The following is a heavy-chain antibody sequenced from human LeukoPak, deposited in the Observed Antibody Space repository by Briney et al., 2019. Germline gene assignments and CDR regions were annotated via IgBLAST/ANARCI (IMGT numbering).Heavy chain of an antibody. V-gene: IGHV3-66*01. Sequence: PGGSLRPSCAASGFTVSSNYMSWVRQAPGKGLEWVSVIYSGGSTYYADSVKGRFTISRDNSKNTLYLQMNSLRAEDTAVYYCARAKGYSYVWFDPWGQGTLVTVSS. CDR3: ARAKGYSYVWFDP. CDR1: GFTVSSNY. J-gene: IGHJ5*02. CDR2: IYSGGST. D-gene: IGHD5-18*01.